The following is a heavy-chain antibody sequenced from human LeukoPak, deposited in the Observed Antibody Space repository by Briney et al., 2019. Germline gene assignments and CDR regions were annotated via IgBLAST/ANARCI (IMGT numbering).Heavy chain of an antibody. Sequence: GGSLRLSCAASGFTFNDYYMSWIRQAPGKGLEWLSYINIGGTNTHYADSVKGRFTISRDNAKKSLYLEMNDLRAEDTAVYYCSTDGAGFDTWGQGVLVTVSS. J-gene: IGHJ5*02. CDR2: INIGGTNT. CDR3: STDGAGFDT. V-gene: IGHV3-11*01. CDR1: GFTFNDYY.